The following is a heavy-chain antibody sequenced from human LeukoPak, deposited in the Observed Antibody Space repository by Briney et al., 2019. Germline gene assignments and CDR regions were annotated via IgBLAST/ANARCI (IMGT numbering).Heavy chain of an antibody. J-gene: IGHJ4*02. D-gene: IGHD3-10*01. V-gene: IGHV3-64D*06. CDR2: ISSNGGST. CDR1: GFTFSSYA. CDR3: VKEYAYYYGSGSYYNGGFGDY. Sequence: GGSLRLSCSASGFTFSSYAMHWVRQAPGKGLEYVSAISSNGGSTYYADSVKGRFTISRDNSKNTLYLQMSSLRAEDTAVYYCVKEYAYYYGSGSYYNGGFGDYWGQGTLDTVSS.